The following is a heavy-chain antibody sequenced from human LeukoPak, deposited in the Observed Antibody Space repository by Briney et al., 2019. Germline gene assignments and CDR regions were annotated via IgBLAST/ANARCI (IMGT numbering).Heavy chain of an antibody. V-gene: IGHV4-4*09. CDR1: GGSISSYY. D-gene: IGHD4-23*01. CDR3: ATLTTVVTAYYFDY. J-gene: IGHJ4*02. Sequence: SETLSLTCTVSGGSISSYYWSWIRQPPWKGLEWIGYIYHSGSTDYNPSLKSRVTISVDTSKSQFSLKLTSVTAADTAVYYCATLTTVVTAYYFDYWGQGTLVTVSS. CDR2: IYHSGST.